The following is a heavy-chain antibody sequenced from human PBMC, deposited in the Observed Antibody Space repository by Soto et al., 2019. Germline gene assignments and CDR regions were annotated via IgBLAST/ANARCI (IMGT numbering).Heavy chain of an antibody. V-gene: IGHV3-23*01. Sequence: PWGSLLLSCATSVFTFSSHAMSWVRQAPGKGLDWVSTISSGGDNAYSADSVKGRFTISRDNSKNTLYLQMNSLRAEDTAVYYCAKDFDSYSSGRYGMDVWGQGTTVTVSS. CDR3: AKDFDSYSSGRYGMDV. J-gene: IGHJ6*02. CDR2: ISSGGDNA. CDR1: VFTFSSHA. D-gene: IGHD6-19*01.